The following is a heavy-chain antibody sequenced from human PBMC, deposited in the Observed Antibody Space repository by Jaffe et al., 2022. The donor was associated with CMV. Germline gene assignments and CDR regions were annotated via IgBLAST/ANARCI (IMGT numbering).Heavy chain of an antibody. Sequence: EVQLLESGGGLVQPGGSLRLSCAASGFTFSSYAMSWVRQAPGKGLEWVSAISGSGGSTYYADSVKGRFTISRDNSKNTLYLQMNSLRAEDTAVYYCARRPKTATVTTWNWSYWYFDLWGRGTLVTVSS. CDR2: ISGSGGST. CDR3: ARRPKTATVTTWNWSYWYFDL. CDR1: GFTFSSYA. J-gene: IGHJ2*01. V-gene: IGHV3-23*01. D-gene: IGHD4-17*01.